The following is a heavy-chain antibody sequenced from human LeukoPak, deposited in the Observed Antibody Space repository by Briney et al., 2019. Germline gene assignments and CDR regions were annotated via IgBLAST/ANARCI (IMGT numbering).Heavy chain of an antibody. CDR2: VSGSGGTT. CDR1: GLTFSSYA. Sequence: GGSLRLSCAASGLTFSSYAMSWVRQAPGNGLEWVSGVSGSGGTTYYADSVKGRFTISRDNSKNTLYLQMNSLRAEDTAVYYCARGYYYDSSGYPNWGQGTLVTVSS. J-gene: IGHJ4*02. D-gene: IGHD3-22*01. V-gene: IGHV3-23*01. CDR3: ARGYYYDSSGYPN.